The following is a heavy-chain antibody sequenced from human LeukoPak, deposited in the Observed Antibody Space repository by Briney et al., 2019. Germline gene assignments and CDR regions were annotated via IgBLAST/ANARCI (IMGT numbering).Heavy chain of an antibody. CDR2: ISFTSSYI. Sequence: PGGSLRLSCVVSGFTFSNSNMNWVRQAPGKGLEWVSSISFTSSYIYYADSVTGRFTISRDNAKTSLHLEMTSLGTDDTAVYYCVRGARFFGSGSYDYWGQGTLVIVSS. D-gene: IGHD3-10*01. CDR3: VRGARFFGSGSYDY. J-gene: IGHJ4*02. CDR1: GFTFSNSN. V-gene: IGHV3-21*01.